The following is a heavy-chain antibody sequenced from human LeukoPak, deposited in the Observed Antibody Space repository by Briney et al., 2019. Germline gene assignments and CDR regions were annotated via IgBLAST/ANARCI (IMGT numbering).Heavy chain of an antibody. CDR3: AREELTGFGWFGP. CDR2: IYTSGST. Sequence: PSETLSLTCTVSGGSISSGSYYWSWIRQPAGKGLEWIGRIYTSGSTNYNPSLKSRVTISVDTSKNQFSLKLSSVTAADTAVYYCAREELTGFGWFGPWGQGTLVTVSS. J-gene: IGHJ5*02. V-gene: IGHV4-61*02. D-gene: IGHD3-16*01. CDR1: GGSISSGSYY.